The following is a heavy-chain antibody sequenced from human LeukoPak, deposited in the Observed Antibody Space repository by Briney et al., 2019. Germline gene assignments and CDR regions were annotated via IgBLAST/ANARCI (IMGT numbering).Heavy chain of an antibody. CDR1: GFTFSSYS. CDR3: ARDRYNWNDGGVDY. J-gene: IGHJ4*02. D-gene: IGHD1-20*01. V-gene: IGHV3-21*01. CDR2: ISSSSSYI. Sequence: GGSLRLSCAASGFTFSSYSMNWVRQAPGKGLEWVSSISSSSSYIYYADSVKGRFTISRDNAKNSLYLQMNSLRAEDTAVYYCARDRYNWNDGGVDYWGQGTLVTVSS.